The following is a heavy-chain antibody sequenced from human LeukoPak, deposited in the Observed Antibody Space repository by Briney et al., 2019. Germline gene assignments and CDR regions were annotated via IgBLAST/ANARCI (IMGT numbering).Heavy chain of an antibody. CDR1: GDSVSSNSAA. D-gene: IGHD3-10*01. J-gene: IGHJ6*02. CDR3: ARDRIGITMVREGSRPYYYYYGMDV. CDR2: TYYRSKWYN. V-gene: IGHV6-1*01. Sequence: SQPLSLTCAISGDSVSSNSAAWNWIRQSPSRGLEWLGRTYYRSKWYNDYAVSVKSRITINPDTSKNQFSLQLNSVTPEDTAVYYCARDRIGITMVREGSRPYYYYYGMDVWGQGTTVTVSS.